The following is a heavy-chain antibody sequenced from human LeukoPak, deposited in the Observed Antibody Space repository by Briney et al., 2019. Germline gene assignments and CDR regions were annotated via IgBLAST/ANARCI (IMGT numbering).Heavy chain of an antibody. CDR2: ISGSGGST. CDR3: AKEASYCTNGVCYSRIFDT. Sequence: GGSLRLSCAASGFTFSSYAMSWVRQAPGKGLEWVSAISGSGGSTFYADSVKGRFTMSRDNSKNTLYLQMNSLRAEDTAVYYCAKEASYCTNGVCYSRIFDTWGQGTQVTVSS. CDR1: GFTFSSYA. J-gene: IGHJ5*02. V-gene: IGHV3-23*01. D-gene: IGHD2-8*01.